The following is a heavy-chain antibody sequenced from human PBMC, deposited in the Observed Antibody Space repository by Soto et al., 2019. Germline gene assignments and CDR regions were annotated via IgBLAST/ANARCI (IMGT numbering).Heavy chain of an antibody. D-gene: IGHD2-2*01. CDR3: ASPVGNSWLDS. CDR2: TYYRSKWYN. V-gene: IGHV6-1*01. Sequence: QVQLQQSGPGLVKPSQTLSLTCAISGDSVSTNSATWDWIRQSPSGGLEWLGRTYYRSKWYNDYAVSVKGRITLTPDTSNNHSSLQLNYVSPVNTAVYYCASPVGNSWLDSWGQGTLVTVSS. J-gene: IGHJ5*01. CDR1: GDSVSTNSAT.